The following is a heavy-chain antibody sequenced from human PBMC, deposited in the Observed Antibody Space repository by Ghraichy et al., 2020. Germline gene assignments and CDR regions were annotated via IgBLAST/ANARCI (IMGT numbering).Heavy chain of an antibody. CDR2: ISYDGSNK. Sequence: GESLNISCAASGFTFSSYGMHWVRQAPGKGLEWVAVISYDGSNKYYADSVKGRFTISRDNSKNTLYLQMNSLRAEDTAVYYCAKAADSSGWYYFDYWGQGTLVTVSS. D-gene: IGHD6-19*01. J-gene: IGHJ4*02. CDR1: GFTFSSYG. V-gene: IGHV3-30*18. CDR3: AKAADSSGWYYFDY.